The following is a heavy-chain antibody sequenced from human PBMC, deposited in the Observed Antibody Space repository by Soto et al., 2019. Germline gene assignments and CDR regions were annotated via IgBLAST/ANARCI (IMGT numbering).Heavy chain of an antibody. V-gene: IGHV1-18*01. CDR2: ISAYNGNT. D-gene: IGHD3-9*01. CDR3: ARVDLDY. Sequence: ASVKVSCKASGYTFTTCCISWVRQAPVQGLEWMGWISAYNGNTNYAQKFQGRVTMTTDTSTSTAYMELRSLRSDDTAVYYCARVDLDYWGQGTRVTVSS. J-gene: IGHJ4*02. CDR1: GYTFTTCC.